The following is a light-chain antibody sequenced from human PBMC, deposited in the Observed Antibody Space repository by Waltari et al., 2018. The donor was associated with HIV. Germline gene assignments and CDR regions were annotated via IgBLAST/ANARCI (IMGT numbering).Light chain of an antibody. Sequence: DIQMTQSPSSLSASVGDTVTITCRASQSIAKYLNWYQLKPGKVTKLLIYAASRLQSGVPSRFSASVSGTDFTLTINSLQPEDFATYYCQQSYGTPYTFGGGTKVEIK. CDR1: QSIAKY. CDR3: QQSYGTPYT. CDR2: AAS. V-gene: IGKV1-39*01. J-gene: IGKJ4*01.